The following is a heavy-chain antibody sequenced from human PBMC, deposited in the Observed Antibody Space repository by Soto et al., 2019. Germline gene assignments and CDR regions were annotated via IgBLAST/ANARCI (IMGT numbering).Heavy chain of an antibody. CDR3: TRGLGYRWFGPFDY. CDR1: GYTFSTYT. D-gene: IGHD3-10*01. Sequence: QVQLVQSGAEVKKPGASVKVSCNASGYTFSTYTMHWVRQAPGQRLEWMGWINAGNGNTKYSQKFPGRVTITRDTPAKIADMDLSSLRSEATAVYYWTRGLGYRWFGPFDYWGQGNLVTVSS. V-gene: IGHV1-3*01. J-gene: IGHJ4*02. CDR2: INAGNGNT.